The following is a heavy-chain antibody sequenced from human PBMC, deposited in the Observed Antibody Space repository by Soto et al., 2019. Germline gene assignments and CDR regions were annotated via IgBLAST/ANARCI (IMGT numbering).Heavy chain of an antibody. Sequence: SETLSLTCAVSGGSISSSNWWSWVRQPPGKGLEWIGEIYHSGSTNYNPSLKSRVTISVDKSKDQFSLKLSSVTAADTAVYYCARDHPYYYDSSGYYYRVFYFDYWGQGTLVTVPQ. CDR3: ARDHPYYYDSSGYYYRVFYFDY. V-gene: IGHV4-4*02. D-gene: IGHD3-22*01. J-gene: IGHJ4*02. CDR2: IYHSGST. CDR1: GGSISSSNW.